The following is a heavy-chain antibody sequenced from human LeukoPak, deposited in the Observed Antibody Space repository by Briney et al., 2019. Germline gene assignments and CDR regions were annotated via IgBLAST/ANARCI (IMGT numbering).Heavy chain of an antibody. CDR3: AKDWAGRSGPFDY. CDR2: ISYSGVSR. Sequence: GGSLRLSCAVSGFTFSSYAVNWVRQAPGKGLERVSGISYSGVSRYYADFVQGRVTITRNNTNNTLYLQMDSLRAEDTAIYYGAKDWAGRSGPFDYWGQGTLVTVSS. CDR1: GFTFSSYA. J-gene: IGHJ4*02. V-gene: IGHV3-23*01. D-gene: IGHD1-26*01.